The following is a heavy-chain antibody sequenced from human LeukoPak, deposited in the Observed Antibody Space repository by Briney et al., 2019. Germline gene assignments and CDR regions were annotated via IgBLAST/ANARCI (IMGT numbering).Heavy chain of an antibody. J-gene: IGHJ3*01. Sequence: SETLSLTWTVSGVPISSRPFYWGWIRQPPGKGLEWVGCVSYSGSTYYNPSLRHRATISVDTSNNQFSLKLSSVTAADTAVYYCARRRVTLSFDAFDVWGQGTMVTVFS. CDR2: VSYSGST. CDR1: GVPISSRPFY. D-gene: IGHD2-21*02. V-gene: IGHV4-39*01. CDR3: ARRRVTLSFDAFDV.